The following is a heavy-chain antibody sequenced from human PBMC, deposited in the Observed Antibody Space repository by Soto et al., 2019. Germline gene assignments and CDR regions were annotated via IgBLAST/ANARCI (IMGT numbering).Heavy chain of an antibody. CDR3: ARELPPDL. J-gene: IGHJ5*02. D-gene: IGHD2-15*01. Sequence: GSLILSCTASGFTVSSKYMTWVRQAPGKGLEWVSILWSAGLTYYADSVRGRFTISRDNSKNTLYLQMNSLRAEDSAVYYCARELPPDLWGQGTVVTVSS. CDR1: GFTVSSKY. V-gene: IGHV3-53*01. CDR2: LWSAGLT.